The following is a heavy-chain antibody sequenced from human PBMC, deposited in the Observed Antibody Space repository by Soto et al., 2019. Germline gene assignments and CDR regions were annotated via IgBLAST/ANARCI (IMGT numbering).Heavy chain of an antibody. J-gene: IGHJ4*02. Sequence: EVQLLESGGDLVQPGGSLRLSCVASEFTFNSYAMSWVRQAPGMGLEWVSSVIGSGAMTYYADSVKGRFTISRDNYKSTLYLQMNSLRVEDTALYYCAKDARDTGGNSGIDYWGQGTLVTVSS. CDR2: VIGSGAMT. CDR3: AKDARDTGGNSGIDY. V-gene: IGHV3-23*01. D-gene: IGHD2-21*02. CDR1: EFTFNSYA.